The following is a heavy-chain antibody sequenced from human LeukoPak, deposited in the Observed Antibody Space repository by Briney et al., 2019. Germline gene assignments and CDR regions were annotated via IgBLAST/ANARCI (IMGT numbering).Heavy chain of an antibody. Sequence: PGGSLRLSCAASGFTFDDYAMHWVRQAPGTGLEWVSLISWDGGSTYYADSKGRFTISRDNSKNSLYLQMNSLRAEDTALYYCAKAAAPGYYDSSGYYYGIDYWGQGTLVTVSS. D-gene: IGHD3-22*01. J-gene: IGHJ4*02. CDR2: ISWDGGST. V-gene: IGHV3-43D*03. CDR1: GFTFDDYA. CDR3: AKAAAPGYYDSSGYYYGIDY.